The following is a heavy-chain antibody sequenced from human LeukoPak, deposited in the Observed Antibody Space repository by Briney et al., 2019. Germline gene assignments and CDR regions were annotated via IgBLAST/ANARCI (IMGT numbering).Heavy chain of an antibody. CDR1: GSTFAELS. D-gene: IGHD3-22*01. CDR2: FDPEDGQA. V-gene: IGHV1-24*01. Sequence: ASVKVSCKVSGSTFAELSMHWVRQAPGKGLEWMGGFDPEDGQATYAQKFRGRVTVTEDTSTDTVYMDLSSLRSEDTAVYYCATVSSYTYDNGGFYFDFWGQGTLVTVSS. CDR3: ATVSSYTYDNGGFYFDF. J-gene: IGHJ4*02.